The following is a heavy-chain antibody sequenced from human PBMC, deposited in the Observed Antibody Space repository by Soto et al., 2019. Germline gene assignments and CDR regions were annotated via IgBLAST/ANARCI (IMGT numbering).Heavy chain of an antibody. V-gene: IGHV3-7*03. D-gene: IGHD3-3*01. CDR3: VRTHFDSGSFDIYGMEV. CDR2: IKQDGREE. J-gene: IGHJ6*01. CDR1: GQTFNRYW. Sequence: DVQLAESGGGLVQPGGSLRLSCVASGQTFNRYWMSWVRQAPGKGLEWVANIKQDGREEYYVDSVKGRFTISRDNAKKSLYLQMNSLRAEDTAMYYFVRTHFDSGSFDIYGMEVWGQGTTVSFSS.